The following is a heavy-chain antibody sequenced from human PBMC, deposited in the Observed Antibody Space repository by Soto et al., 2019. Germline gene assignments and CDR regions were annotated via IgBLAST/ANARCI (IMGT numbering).Heavy chain of an antibody. J-gene: IGHJ4*02. CDR2: IYYSGST. CDR1: GGTISISSYY. Sequence: PSETLSLTCTVSGGTISISSYYLGWIRQPPGKGLEWIGSIYYSGSTYYNPSLKSRVTISVDTSKNQFSLKLRSVTAADTAVYYCAIHDSGYDGYYVDYWGQGNXVTV. V-gene: IGHV4-39*01. D-gene: IGHD3-22*01. CDR3: AIHDSGYDGYYVDY.